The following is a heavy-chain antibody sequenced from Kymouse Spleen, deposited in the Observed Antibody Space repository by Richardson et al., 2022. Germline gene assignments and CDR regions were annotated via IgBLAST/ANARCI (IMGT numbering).Heavy chain of an antibody. CDR3: ASNSIYYYYYGMDV. CDR1: GFTFSSYG. V-gene: IGHV3-33*01. Sequence: QVQLVESGGGVVQPGRSLRLSCAASGFTFSSYGMHWVRQAPGKGLEWVAVIWYDGSNKYYADSVKGRFTISRDNSKNTLYLQMNSLRAEDTAVYYCASNSIYYYYYGMDVWGQGTTVTVSS. CDR2: IWYDGSNK. D-gene: IGHD4-23*01. J-gene: IGHJ6*02.